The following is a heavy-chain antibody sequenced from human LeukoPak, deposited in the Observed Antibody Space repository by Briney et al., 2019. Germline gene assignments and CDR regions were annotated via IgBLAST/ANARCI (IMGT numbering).Heavy chain of an antibody. J-gene: IGHJ4*02. Sequence: SETLSLTCTVSGGSISSYYWSWIRQPPGKGLEWIGYIYYSGTTNYDPSLKSRVTISVDTSKNQFSLKLSSVTAADTAVYYCARGVYIAAAQYGYWGQGTLVTVSS. V-gene: IGHV4-59*01. CDR2: IYYSGTT. CDR3: ARGVYIAAAQYGY. CDR1: GGSISSYY. D-gene: IGHD6-13*01.